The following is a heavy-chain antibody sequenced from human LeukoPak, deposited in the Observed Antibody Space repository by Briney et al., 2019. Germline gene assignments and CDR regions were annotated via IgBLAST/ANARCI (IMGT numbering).Heavy chain of an antibody. V-gene: IGHV1-2*02. CDR2: INPNSGGT. D-gene: IGHD5-12*01. J-gene: IGHJ4*02. CDR3: ARSGRGTYYYFDL. CDR1: GYTFTGYY. Sequence: GASVKVSCKASGYTFTGYYMHWVRQAPGQGLEWMGWINPNSGGTNYAQKFQGRVTMTADTSTSTAYMELRSLTSDDTAVYYCARSGRGTYYYFDLWGQGTLVTVSS.